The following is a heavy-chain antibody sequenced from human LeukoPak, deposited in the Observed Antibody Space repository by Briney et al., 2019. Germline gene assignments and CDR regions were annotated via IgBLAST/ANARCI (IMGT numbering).Heavy chain of an antibody. V-gene: IGHV5-51*01. CDR1: GYSFTSYL. CDR2: IYPGDSDT. J-gene: IGHJ4*02. CDR3: ARLGPYGGNSGYFDY. D-gene: IGHD4-23*01. Sequence: GESLKISCKGSGYSFTSYLIGWVRQMPGKGLEWMGIIYPGDSDTRYSPSFQGQVTISADKSISTAYLQWSSLKASDTAMYYCARLGPYGGNSGYFDYWGQGTLVTVSS.